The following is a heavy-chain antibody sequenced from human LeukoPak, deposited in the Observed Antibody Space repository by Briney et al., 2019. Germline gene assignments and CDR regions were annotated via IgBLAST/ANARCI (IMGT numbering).Heavy chain of an antibody. D-gene: IGHD1-26*01. Sequence: ASVKVSCKASGYSFTSYGLSWVRQAPGQGLEWMGWISGYDNSADSAQKFQGRLILTTDTSADTAYMDLRNLTSDDTAVYFCARDSARYSEKDYWGQGTLVTVSS. CDR2: ISGYDNSA. CDR1: GYSFTSYG. J-gene: IGHJ4*02. CDR3: ARDSARYSEKDY. V-gene: IGHV1-18*01.